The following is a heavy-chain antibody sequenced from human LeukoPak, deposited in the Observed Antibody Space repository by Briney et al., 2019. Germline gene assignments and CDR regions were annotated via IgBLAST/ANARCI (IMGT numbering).Heavy chain of an antibody. D-gene: IGHD3-10*01. CDR3: ARGLDITMVRGADFDY. Sequence: GGSLRLSCAASGFTFSDYYMSWIRQAPGKGLEWVSYISSSGSTIYYADSVKGRFTISRDNAKNSLYLQMNSLRAEDTAVYYCARGLDITMVRGADFDYWGQGTLVTVSS. CDR2: ISSSGSTI. J-gene: IGHJ4*02. CDR1: GFTFSDYY. V-gene: IGHV3-11*04.